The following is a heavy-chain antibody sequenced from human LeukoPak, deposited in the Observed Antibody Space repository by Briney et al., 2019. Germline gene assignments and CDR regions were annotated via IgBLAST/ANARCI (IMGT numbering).Heavy chain of an antibody. CDR3: ARGVNDFWSVSYYMDV. CDR2: ISSSGSTI. V-gene: IGHV3-11*01. CDR1: GFTFSDYY. Sequence: GGSLRLSCAASGFTFSDYYMSWIRQAPGKGLEWVSYISSSGSTIYYVDSVKGRFTISRDNAKNSLYLQMNSLRAEDTAVYYCARGVNDFWSVSYYMDVWGKGTTVTVSS. D-gene: IGHD3-3*01. J-gene: IGHJ6*03.